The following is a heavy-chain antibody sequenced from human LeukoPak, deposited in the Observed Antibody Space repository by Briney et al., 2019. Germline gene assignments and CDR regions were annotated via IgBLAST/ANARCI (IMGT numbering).Heavy chain of an antibody. CDR2: ISWNSGNI. V-gene: IGHV3-9*01. Sequence: GGSLRLSCAASGFTFDDYAMHWVRQAPGKGLEWVSGISWNSGNIGYADSVKGRFTISRDNAKSSLFLQMNSLRAEDTALYFCAKDKSPYNWNAFDIWGRGTMVTVSS. CDR1: GFTFDDYA. J-gene: IGHJ3*02. D-gene: IGHD1-20*01. CDR3: AKDKSPYNWNAFDI.